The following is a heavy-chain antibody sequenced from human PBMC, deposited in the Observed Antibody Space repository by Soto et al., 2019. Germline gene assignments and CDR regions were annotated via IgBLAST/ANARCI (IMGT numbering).Heavy chain of an antibody. J-gene: IGHJ4*02. D-gene: IGHD3-10*01. Sequence: GGSLRLSCTASGFTFSSYAMSWVRQTPGKGLEWVSGISGRGDSTYYADSVKGRFTISRDNSKNTLFLQMNSLRAEDTAVYYCAKATGRSAWTFDYWGQGTLVTVSS. CDR1: GFTFSSYA. CDR2: ISGRGDST. CDR3: AKATGRSAWTFDY. V-gene: IGHV3-23*01.